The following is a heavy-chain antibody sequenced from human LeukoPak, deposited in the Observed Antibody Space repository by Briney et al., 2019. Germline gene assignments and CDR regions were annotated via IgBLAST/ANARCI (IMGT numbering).Heavy chain of an antibody. Sequence: GGSLRLSCAASGFTFSSYEMNWVRQASGKGLEWVSYISSSGSTIYYADSVKGRFTISRDNAKNSLYLQMNSLRAEDTAVYYCARVDWFYYGMDVWGQGTTVTVSS. V-gene: IGHV3-48*03. CDR3: ARVDWFYYGMDV. CDR2: ISSSGSTI. CDR1: GFTFSSYE. J-gene: IGHJ6*02. D-gene: IGHD3/OR15-3a*01.